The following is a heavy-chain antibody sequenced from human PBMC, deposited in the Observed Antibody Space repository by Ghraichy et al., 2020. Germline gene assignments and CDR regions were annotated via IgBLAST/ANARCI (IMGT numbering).Heavy chain of an antibody. D-gene: IGHD3-10*01. CDR2: INNDGSNT. CDR1: GFIFSSYW. CDR3: ARDTMLLWFEEGMDV. J-gene: IGHJ6*02. Sequence: GALRLSCAASGFIFSSYWMHWVRQAPGKGLVWVSHINNDGSNTSYADSVKGRFTISRDNAKNTLYLQMNSLRAEDTAVYYCARDTMLLWFEEGMDVWGQGTTVTVSS. V-gene: IGHV3-74*01.